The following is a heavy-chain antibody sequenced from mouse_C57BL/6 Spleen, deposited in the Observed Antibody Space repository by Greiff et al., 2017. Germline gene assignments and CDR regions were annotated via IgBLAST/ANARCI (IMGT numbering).Heavy chain of an antibody. D-gene: IGHD4-1*01. CDR3: ARGSWAYYFDY. Sequence: VHVKQSGPELVKPGASVKISCKASGYSFTGYYMNWVKQSPEKSLEWIGEINPSTGGTTYNQKFKAKATLTVDKSSSTAYMQLKSLTSEDSAVYYCARGSWAYYFDYWGQGTTLTVSS. V-gene: IGHV1-42*01. J-gene: IGHJ2*01. CDR2: INPSTGGT. CDR1: GYSFTGYY.